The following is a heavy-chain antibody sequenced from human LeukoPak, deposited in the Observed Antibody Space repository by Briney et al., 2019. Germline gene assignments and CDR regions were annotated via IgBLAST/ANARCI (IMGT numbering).Heavy chain of an antibody. CDR1: GGSISSGSYY. D-gene: IGHD3-22*01. V-gene: IGHV4-61*02. CDR2: IYTSGST. CDR3: ARGYYDSIFGY. J-gene: IGHJ4*02. Sequence: SETLSLTCTVSGGSISSGSYYWSWIRQPAGKGLEWIGRIYTSGSTNYNPSLKSRVTISVDTSKNQFSLKLSSVTAADTAVYYCARGYYDSIFGYWGQGTLVTVSS.